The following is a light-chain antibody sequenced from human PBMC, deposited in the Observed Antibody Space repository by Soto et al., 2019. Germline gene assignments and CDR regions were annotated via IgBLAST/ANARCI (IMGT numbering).Light chain of an antibody. CDR1: QTISSW. J-gene: IGKJ1*01. CDR2: KAS. CDR3: QQYNGT. V-gene: IGKV1-5*03. Sequence: DIQMPQSPSTLSASVGDRVTITCRASQTISSWLAWYQQKLGKAPKLLIYKASSLEGGDPSRFSGSGSGTAFTLTISSLQPDDSATYDCQQYNGTFGQGTKVEVK.